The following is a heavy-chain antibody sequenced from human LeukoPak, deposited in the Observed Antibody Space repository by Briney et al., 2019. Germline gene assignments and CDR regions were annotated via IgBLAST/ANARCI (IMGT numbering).Heavy chain of an antibody. V-gene: IGHV1-18*01. CDR2: ISAYNGNT. CDR3: ARDFGVGYSYGQGLDY. D-gene: IGHD5-18*01. CDR1: GYTFTSYG. Sequence: ASVKVSCKASGYTFTSYGISWVRQAPGQGLEWMGWISAYNGNTNYAQKLQGRVTMTTDTSTSTAYMELRSLRSDDTAVYYCARDFGVGYSYGQGLDYWGQGTLVTVSS. J-gene: IGHJ4*02.